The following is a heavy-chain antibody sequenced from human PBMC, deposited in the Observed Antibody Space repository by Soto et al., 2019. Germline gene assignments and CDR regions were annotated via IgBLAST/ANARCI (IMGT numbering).Heavy chain of an antibody. CDR2: INPSGGST. D-gene: IGHD1-26*01. J-gene: IGHJ4*02. Sequence: ASVKVSCKASGYTFTSYYMHWVRQAPGQGLEWMGIINPSGGSTSYAQKFQGRVTMTRDTSTSTVYMELSSLRSEDTAVYYCARAGPTTDIVGATRERLGQGDFDYWGQGTLVTVSS. CDR1: GYTFTSYY. CDR3: ARAGPTTDIVGATRERLGQGDFDY. V-gene: IGHV1-46*01.